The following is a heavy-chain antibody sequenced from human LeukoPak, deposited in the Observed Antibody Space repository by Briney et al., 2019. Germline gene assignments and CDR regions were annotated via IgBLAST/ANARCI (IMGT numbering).Heavy chain of an antibody. J-gene: IGHJ6*03. CDR2: IYYSGST. Sequence: SQTLSLTCTVSGGSISSGSYYWSWIRQPAGKGLEWIGRIYYSGSTNYNPSLKSRVTISVDTSKNQFSLKLSSVTAADTAVYYCTRGSIAYYYMDVWGKGTTVTISS. CDR1: GGSISSGSYY. V-gene: IGHV4-61*02. D-gene: IGHD3-22*01. CDR3: TRGSIAYYYMDV.